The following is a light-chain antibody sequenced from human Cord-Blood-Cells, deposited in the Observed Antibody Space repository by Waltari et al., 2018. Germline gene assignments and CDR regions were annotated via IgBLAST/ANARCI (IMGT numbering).Light chain of an antibody. J-gene: IGLJ3*02. CDR1: SSDVGSYNL. V-gene: IGLV2-23*02. CDR3: CSYAGSSTWV. CDR2: EVS. Sequence: QSALTQPASVSWSPGQSITISCTVTSSDVGSYNLVSWYQPHPGKAPKLMIYEVSKRPSGVSNRFSGSKSGNTASLTISGLQAEDEADYYCCSYAGSSTWVFGGGTKLTVL.